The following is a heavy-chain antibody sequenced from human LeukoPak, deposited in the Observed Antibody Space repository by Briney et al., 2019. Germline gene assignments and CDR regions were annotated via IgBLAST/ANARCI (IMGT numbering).Heavy chain of an antibody. V-gene: IGHV4-34*01. J-gene: IGHJ4*02. CDR3: ARGGYDFWSGYLTPQNFDY. CDR2: INHSGST. D-gene: IGHD3-3*01. Sequence: PSETLSLTCAVYGGSFSGYYWSWIRQPPGKGLEWIGEINHSGSTNYNPSLKSRVTISVDTSKNQFSLKLSSVTAADTAVYHCARGGYDFWSGYLTPQNFDYWGQGTLVTVSS. CDR1: GGSFSGYY.